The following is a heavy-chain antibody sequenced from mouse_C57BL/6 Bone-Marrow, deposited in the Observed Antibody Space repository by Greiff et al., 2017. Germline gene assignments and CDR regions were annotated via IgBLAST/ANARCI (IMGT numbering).Heavy chain of an antibody. D-gene: IGHD1-1*01. V-gene: IGHV1-81*01. Sequence: VQLQESGAELARPGASVKLSCKASGYTFTSYGISWVKQRTGQGLEWIGEIYPRSGNTYYNEKFNGKATLTADKSSSTAYMELRSLTSEDSAVYFCARWVYYYGSSPRWYFDVWGTGTTVTVSS. CDR2: IYPRSGNT. J-gene: IGHJ1*03. CDR1: GYTFTSYG. CDR3: ARWVYYYGSSPRWYFDV.